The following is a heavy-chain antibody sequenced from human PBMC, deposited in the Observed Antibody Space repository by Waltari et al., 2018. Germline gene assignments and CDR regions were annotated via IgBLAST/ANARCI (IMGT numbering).Heavy chain of an antibody. CDR2: IWYDGSNK. J-gene: IGHJ6*02. Sequence: QVQLVESGGGVVQPGRSLRLSCAASGFTFSSYGMHWVRQAPGKGLEWVAVIWYDGSNKYYADSVKGRFTISRDNSKNTLYLQMNSLRAEDTAVYYCAKDRGVTDYYYGMDVWGQGTTVTVSS. CDR3: AKDRGVTDYYYGMDV. V-gene: IGHV3-33*06. CDR1: GFTFSSYG. D-gene: IGHD3-16*01.